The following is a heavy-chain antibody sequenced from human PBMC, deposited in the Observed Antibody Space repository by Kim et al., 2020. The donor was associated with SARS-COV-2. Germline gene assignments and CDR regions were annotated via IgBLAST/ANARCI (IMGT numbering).Heavy chain of an antibody. V-gene: IGHV3-30*07. Sequence: RFTISSDNSKNTLYLQMNSLRAEDTAVYYCARDPGAIVVVVAAHDAFDIWGQGTMVTVSS. D-gene: IGHD2-15*01. CDR3: ARDPGAIVVVVAAHDAFDI. J-gene: IGHJ3*02.